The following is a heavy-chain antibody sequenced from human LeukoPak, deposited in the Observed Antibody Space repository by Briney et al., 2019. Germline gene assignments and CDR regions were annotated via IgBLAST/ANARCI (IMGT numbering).Heavy chain of an antibody. V-gene: IGHV1-18*01. J-gene: IGHJ5*02. CDR3: ARDINGYYYDSHGYYPTDL. CDR2: ISVYNGNT. CDR1: GYIFTSYG. D-gene: IGHD3-22*01. Sequence: GASVKVSCKASGYIFTSYGISWVRQAPGQGLEWMGWISVYNGNTNYPQRLQGRVTMTTDTSTTTAYMELRSLRSDDTAVYYCARDINGYYYDSHGYYPTDLWGQGTPVTVSS.